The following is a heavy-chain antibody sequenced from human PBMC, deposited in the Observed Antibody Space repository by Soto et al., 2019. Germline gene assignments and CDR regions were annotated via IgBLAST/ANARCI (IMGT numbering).Heavy chain of an antibody. J-gene: IGHJ4*02. V-gene: IGHV4-30-4*01. CDR3: ARGSFFRGYFDS. CDR2: IYHSGST. D-gene: IGHD3-10*01. Sequence: QVQLQESGPGLVKPSQTLSLTCTVPGASIRSDDFYWSWIRQPPGKGLEWIGNIYHSGSTEYNPSLKSRVTISKDTSKNQFSLKLGSVTAADTAVYYCARGSFFRGYFDSWGQGTLVTVSS. CDR1: GASIRSDDFY.